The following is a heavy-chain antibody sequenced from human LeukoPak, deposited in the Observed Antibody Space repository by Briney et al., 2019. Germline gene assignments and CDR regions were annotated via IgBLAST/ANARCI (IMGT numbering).Heavy chain of an antibody. Sequence: GGSLRLSCAASGFTFSSYSMNWARQAPGKGLEWVSSISSSSSYIYYADSVKGRFTISRDNAKNSLYLQMNSLRAEDTAVYYCARDLPKGPYGSGSHFDYWGQGTLVTVSS. CDR2: ISSSSSYI. CDR3: ARDLPKGPYGSGSHFDY. D-gene: IGHD3-10*01. V-gene: IGHV3-21*01. CDR1: GFTFSSYS. J-gene: IGHJ4*02.